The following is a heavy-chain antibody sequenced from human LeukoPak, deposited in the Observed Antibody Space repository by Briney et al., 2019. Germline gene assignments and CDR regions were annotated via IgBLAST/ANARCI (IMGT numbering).Heavy chain of an antibody. CDR1: GFTFSSYS. CDR3: AKGGYSYDSSGHNYFDY. Sequence: GGSLRLSCTAFGFTFSSYSLNWVRQAPGKGLEWVSSISSGSDYIYYADSVKGRFTISRDNAKNSLYLQMNSLRAEDTAVYYCAKGGYSYDSSGHNYFDYWGQGTLVTVSS. J-gene: IGHJ4*02. CDR2: ISSGSDYI. V-gene: IGHV3-21*06. D-gene: IGHD3-22*01.